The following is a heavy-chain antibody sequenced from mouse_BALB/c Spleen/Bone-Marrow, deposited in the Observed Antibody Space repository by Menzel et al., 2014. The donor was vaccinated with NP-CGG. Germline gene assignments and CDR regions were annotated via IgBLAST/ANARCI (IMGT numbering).Heavy chain of an antibody. CDR1: GYAFSVYW. V-gene: IGHV1-80*01. CDR2: IYPGDGDT. J-gene: IGHJ2*01. CDR3: ARGGISVDY. Sequence: QVQLKGSGAELVRPGSSVKISCKASGYAFSVYWMNWVKQRPGQGLEWIGQIYPGDGDTNYNGKFKGRATLTADKSSNTAYMQLSSLTSEDSAVYFCARGGISVDYWGQGTTLTVSS.